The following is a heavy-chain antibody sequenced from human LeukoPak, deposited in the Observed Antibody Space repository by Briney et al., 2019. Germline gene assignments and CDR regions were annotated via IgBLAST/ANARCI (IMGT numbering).Heavy chain of an antibody. CDR2: IYTSGST. D-gene: IGHD3-16*01. J-gene: IGHJ4*02. V-gene: IGHV4-4*07. CDR1: GGSISSYY. Sequence: TTSETLSLTCTVSGGSISSYYWSRIRQPAGKGLEWIGRIYTSGSTNYNPSLKSRVTMSVDTSKNQFSLKLSSVTAADTAVYYCARTSHYGPFDYWGQGTLVTVSS. CDR3: ARTSHYGPFDY.